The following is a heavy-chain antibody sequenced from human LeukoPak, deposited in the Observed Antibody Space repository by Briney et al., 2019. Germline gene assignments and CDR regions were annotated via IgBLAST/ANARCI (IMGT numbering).Heavy chain of an antibody. Sequence: GSLRLSCAASGFTFSSYAMSWVRQAPGKGLEWVSAISGSGGSTYYADSVKGRFTISRDNSKNTLYLQMNSLRAEDTAVYYCAKDFDWLSHFDYWGQGTLVTVSS. D-gene: IGHD3-9*01. CDR1: GFTFSSYA. V-gene: IGHV3-23*01. J-gene: IGHJ4*02. CDR3: AKDFDWLSHFDY. CDR2: ISGSGGST.